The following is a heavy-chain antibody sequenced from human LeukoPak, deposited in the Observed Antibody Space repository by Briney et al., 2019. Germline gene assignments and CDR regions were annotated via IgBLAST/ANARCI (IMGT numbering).Heavy chain of an antibody. D-gene: IGHD2/OR15-2a*01. J-gene: IGHJ4*02. CDR2: INSDGSST. V-gene: IGHV3-74*01. CDR3: ARAIGLDFDF. Sequence: GGSLRLSCAASGFTFSGYWMHWVRQAPGTGLVWVSRINSDGSSTTYADSVKGRFTISRDNAKNTLYLQMNSLRAEDTAMYYCARAIGLDFDFRGQGTLVTVSS. CDR1: GFTFSGYW.